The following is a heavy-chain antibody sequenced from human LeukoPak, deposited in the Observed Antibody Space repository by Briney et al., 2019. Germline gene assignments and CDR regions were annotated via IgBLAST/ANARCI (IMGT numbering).Heavy chain of an antibody. D-gene: IGHD4-23*01. Sequence: GGSLRLSCAGSGFTFSTYSMNWVRQAPGKGLEWVSSISGSNSYIYYADSMKGRFTISRDNAKNSLYLQMNSLRAEDTAVYYCARRGAVADAFDIWGQGTMVTVSS. J-gene: IGHJ3*02. CDR2: ISGSNSYI. CDR1: GFTFSTYS. CDR3: ARRGAVADAFDI. V-gene: IGHV3-21*01.